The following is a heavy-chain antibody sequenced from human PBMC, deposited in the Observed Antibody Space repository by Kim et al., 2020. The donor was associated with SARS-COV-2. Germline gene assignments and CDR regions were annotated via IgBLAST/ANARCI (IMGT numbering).Heavy chain of an antibody. CDR3: ERRGSTGYSSGWLDY. V-gene: IGHV4-59*01. D-gene: IGHD6-19*01. CDR1: GGSISSYY. CDR2: IYYSGST. Sequence: SETLSLTCTVSGGSISSYYWSWIRQPPGKGLEWIGYIYYSGSTNYNPSLKNRVTISVDTSKNQFSLKLSSGTAADTAVYYCERRGSTGYSSGWLDYWGQGTLVTVSS. J-gene: IGHJ4*02.